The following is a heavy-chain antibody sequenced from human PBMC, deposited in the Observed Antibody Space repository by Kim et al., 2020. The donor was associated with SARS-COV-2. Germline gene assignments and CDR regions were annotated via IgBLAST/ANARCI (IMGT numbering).Heavy chain of an antibody. CDR1: GFTFSSYA. CDR2: ISYDGSNK. J-gene: IGHJ6*02. V-gene: IGHV3-30*04. D-gene: IGHD3-16*01. Sequence: GGSLRLSCAASGFTFSSYAMHWVRQAPGKGLEWVAVISYDGSNKYYADSVKGRFTISRDNSKNTLYLQMNSLRAEDTAVYYCARGGGFYYYYGMDVWSQGTTVTVSS. CDR3: ARGGGFYYYYGMDV.